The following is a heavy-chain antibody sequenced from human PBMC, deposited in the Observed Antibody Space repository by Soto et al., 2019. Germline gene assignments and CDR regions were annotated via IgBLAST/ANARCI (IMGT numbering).Heavy chain of an antibody. D-gene: IGHD2-2*01. J-gene: IGHJ5*02. V-gene: IGHV4-31*03. Sequence: PSETLSLTCTVSGGSISSGGYYWSWIRQHPGKGLEWIGYIYYSGSTYYNPSLKSRVTISVDTSKNQFSLKLSSVTAADTAVYYFARVPSRTSLRYCSSTSCYLNWFDPRGQGTLVTVSS. CDR2: IYYSGST. CDR1: GGSISSGGYY. CDR3: ARVPSRTSLRYCSSTSCYLNWFDP.